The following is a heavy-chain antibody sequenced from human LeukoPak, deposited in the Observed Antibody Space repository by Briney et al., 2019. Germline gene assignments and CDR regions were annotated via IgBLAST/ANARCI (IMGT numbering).Heavy chain of an antibody. D-gene: IGHD3-22*01. V-gene: IGHV3-23*01. J-gene: IGHJ4*02. Sequence: GGSLRLSCAASGFTFSSYAMSWVRQAPGKGLEWVSAISGSGGSTYYADSVKGRFTISRDNSKNKLYLQMNSLRAEDTAVYYCAKDADSSGYKGYFDYWGQGTLVTVSS. CDR1: GFTFSSYA. CDR3: AKDADSSGYKGYFDY. CDR2: ISGSGGST.